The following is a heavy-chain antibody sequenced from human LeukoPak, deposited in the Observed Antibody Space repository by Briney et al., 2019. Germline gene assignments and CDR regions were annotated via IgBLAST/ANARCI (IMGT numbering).Heavy chain of an antibody. J-gene: IGHJ3*02. Sequence: GGSLRLSCAASGFTFSSYAMSWVRQAPGKGLEWVSAISGSGGSTYYADSVQGRFTISRDNSKNTLYLQMNSLRAEDTAVYYCAKDQTYYDILTGYVESDAFDIRGQGTMVTVSS. V-gene: IGHV3-23*01. CDR2: ISGSGGST. CDR3: AKDQTYYDILTGYVESDAFDI. CDR1: GFTFSSYA. D-gene: IGHD3-9*01.